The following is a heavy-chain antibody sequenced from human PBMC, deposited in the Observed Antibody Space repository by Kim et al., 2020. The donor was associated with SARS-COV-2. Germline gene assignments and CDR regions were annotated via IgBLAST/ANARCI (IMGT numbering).Heavy chain of an antibody. J-gene: IGHJ5*02. CDR1: GDSISSSYW. CDR2: IYHSGTT. V-gene: IGHV4-4*02. Sequence: SETLSLTCTVSGDSISSSYWWSWVRQPPGKGLEWIWEIYHSGTTHYNPSLKSRVSTSIDKSRSRFSLIMTSLTAADTAVYYCARDLVRGVRNYFDPWGQGILVTVFS. D-gene: IGHD3-10*01. CDR3: ARDLVRGVRNYFDP.